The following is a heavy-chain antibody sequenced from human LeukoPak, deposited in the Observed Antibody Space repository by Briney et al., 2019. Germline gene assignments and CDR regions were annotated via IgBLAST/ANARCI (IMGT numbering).Heavy chain of an antibody. J-gene: IGHJ4*02. CDR1: GHTFTGYY. CDR2: INPNSGGT. CDR3: ASWDFHYDYVWGSYRRQTEWSY. D-gene: IGHD3-16*02. Sequence: GASVKVSCKASGHTFTGYYMHWVRQAPGQGLEWMGWINPNSGGTNYAQKFQGRVTMTRDTSISTAYMELSRLRSDDTAVYYCASWDFHYDYVWGSYRRQTEWSYWGQGTLVTVSS. V-gene: IGHV1-2*02.